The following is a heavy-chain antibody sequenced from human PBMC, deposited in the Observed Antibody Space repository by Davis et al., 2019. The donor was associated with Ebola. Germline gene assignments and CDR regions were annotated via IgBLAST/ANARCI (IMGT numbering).Heavy chain of an antibody. D-gene: IGHD6-13*01. Sequence: GESLKISCAASGVTVSSNYMSWVRQAPGKGLEWVAVISYDGSNKYYADSVKGRFTISRDNSKNTLYLQMNSLRAEDTAVYYCAKDGRYSSSWYDYWGQGTLVTVSS. CDR2: ISYDGSNK. V-gene: IGHV3-30*18. CDR3: AKDGRYSSSWYDY. CDR1: GVTVSSNY. J-gene: IGHJ4*02.